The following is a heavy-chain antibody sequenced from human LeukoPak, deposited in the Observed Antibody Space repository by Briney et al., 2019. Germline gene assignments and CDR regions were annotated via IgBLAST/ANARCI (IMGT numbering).Heavy chain of an antibody. CDR2: MNSDGSST. Sequence: GGSLRLSCAASGFTFSIYWVYWVRQALGVGLVWVSSMNSDGSSTSYADSVKGRFTISRDNAKNTLYLQMNTLRAEDTAVYYCASLDYWGQGTPVTVSS. V-gene: IGHV3-74*01. J-gene: IGHJ4*02. CDR3: ASLDY. CDR1: GFTFSIYW.